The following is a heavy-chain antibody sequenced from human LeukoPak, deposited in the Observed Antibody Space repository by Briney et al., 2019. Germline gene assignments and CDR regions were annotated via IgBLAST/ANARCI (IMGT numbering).Heavy chain of an antibody. CDR3: ARDRVWYSSSWYGY. V-gene: IGHV3-48*01. D-gene: IGHD6-13*01. CDR1: GFTFSSYS. J-gene: IGHJ4*02. CDR2: ISSSSSTI. Sequence: GGSLRLSCAASGFTFSSYSMNWVRQAPGKGLEWVSYISSSSSTIYYADSVKGRFTISRDNAKNSLYLQMNSLRAEDTAVYYCARDRVWYSSSWYGYWGQGTLVTVSS.